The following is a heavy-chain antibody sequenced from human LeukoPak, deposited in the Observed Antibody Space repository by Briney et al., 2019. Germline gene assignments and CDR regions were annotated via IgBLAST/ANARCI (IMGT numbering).Heavy chain of an antibody. CDR3: AREGVLGAYGHFND. D-gene: IGHD1-26*01. J-gene: IGHJ4*02. Sequence: SETLSLTCAVYGGSFSGYYWSWIRQPPGKGLEWIGEINHSGSTNYNPSLKSRVTISVDTSKNQFSLKLSSVTAADTAVYYCAREGVLGAYGHFNDWGKGPLVTVSS. CDR2: INHSGST. V-gene: IGHV4-34*01. CDR1: GGSFSGYY.